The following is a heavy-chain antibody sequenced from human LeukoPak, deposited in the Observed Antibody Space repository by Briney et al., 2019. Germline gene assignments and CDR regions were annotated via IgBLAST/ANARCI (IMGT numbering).Heavy chain of an antibody. Sequence: PSETLSLTCTVSGGSISSSSYYWGWIRQPPGKGLEWIGSIYYSGSTYYNPSLKSRVTISVDTSKNQFSLKLSSVTAADTAVYYCARRVYSSSWYYYYYGMDVWGQGTTVTVSS. J-gene: IGHJ6*02. D-gene: IGHD6-13*01. V-gene: IGHV4-39*01. CDR3: ARRVYSSSWYYYYYGMDV. CDR2: IYYSGST. CDR1: GGSISSSSYY.